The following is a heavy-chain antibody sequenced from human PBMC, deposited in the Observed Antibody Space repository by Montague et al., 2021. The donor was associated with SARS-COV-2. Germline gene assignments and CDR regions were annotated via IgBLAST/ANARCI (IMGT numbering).Heavy chain of an antibody. CDR3: TALRRTDPFDY. V-gene: IGHV3-7*01. CDR2: INEDGSQK. CDR1: GLTFTTHW. D-gene: IGHD2-21*02. J-gene: IGHJ4*02. Sequence: RSLSLAASGLTFTTHWMNWVRQAPGKGLEWVANINEDGSQKYYIDSVKGRFTISRDNARNSLFLQMTGLRAEDTAVYYCTALRRTDPFDYWGQGNLVTVSS.